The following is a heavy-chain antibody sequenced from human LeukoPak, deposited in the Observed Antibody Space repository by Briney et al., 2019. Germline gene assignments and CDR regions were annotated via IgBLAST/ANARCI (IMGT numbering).Heavy chain of an antibody. CDR2: ISGSGGST. V-gene: IGHV3-23*01. Sequence: GGSLRLSCAASGFTFSSYAMSWVRQAPGKGLEWVSAISGSGGSTYYADSVKGRFTISRDNSKNTLYLQMNSLRAEDTALYYCAKDTNYDSSGYYDYWGQGTLVTVSS. D-gene: IGHD3-22*01. CDR3: AKDTNYDSSGYYDY. CDR1: GFTFSSYA. J-gene: IGHJ4*02.